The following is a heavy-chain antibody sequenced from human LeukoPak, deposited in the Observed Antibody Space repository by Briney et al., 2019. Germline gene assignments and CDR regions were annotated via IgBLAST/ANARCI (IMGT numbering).Heavy chain of an antibody. V-gene: IGHV4-59*01. J-gene: IGHJ6*02. CDR3: AGTKDHYGSRPIYGMDV. CDR2: IYYSGST. CDR1: GGSISSYY. D-gene: IGHD3-10*01. Sequence: SETLSLTCTVSGGSISSYYWSWIRQPPGKGLEWIGYIYYSGSTNYNPSLKSRVTISVDTSKNQFSLKLSSVTAADTAVYYCAGTKDHYGSRPIYGMDVWGQGTTVTVSS.